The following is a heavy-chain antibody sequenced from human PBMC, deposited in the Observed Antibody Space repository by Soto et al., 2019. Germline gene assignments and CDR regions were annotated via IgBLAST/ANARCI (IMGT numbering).Heavy chain of an antibody. Sequence: PVEVSCKASWSPFRSYAISSVSEAPGQGLRSMGGIPPIFGTANYAQKFQGRGTITADESTSTAYMELSSLRSKDTAVYYCATRSEYQLLSGYYYGMDVWGQGTTVTVSS. CDR3: ATRSEYQLLSGYYYGMDV. D-gene: IGHD2-2*01. CDR2: IPPIFGTA. CDR1: WSPFRSYA. V-gene: IGHV1-69*13. J-gene: IGHJ6*02.